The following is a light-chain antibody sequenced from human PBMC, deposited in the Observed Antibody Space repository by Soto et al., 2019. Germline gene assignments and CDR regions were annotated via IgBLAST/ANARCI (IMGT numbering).Light chain of an antibody. CDR3: QSYDNMVSPYNYV. CDR2: GNT. V-gene: IGLV1-40*01. CDR1: SSNLGSGYD. Sequence: QSVLTQPPSVSGAPGQRVTLSCTGSSSNLGSGYDVQWYQQLPGAAPKLLIYGNTNRPSGVPDRFSGSKSGTSASLAISGLQAEDEAEYFCQSYDNMVSPYNYVFGTGTKVTVL. J-gene: IGLJ1*01.